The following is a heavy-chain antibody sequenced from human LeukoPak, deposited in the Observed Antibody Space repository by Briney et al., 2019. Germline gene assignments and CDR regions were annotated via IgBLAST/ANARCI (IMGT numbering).Heavy chain of an antibody. D-gene: IGHD2-15*01. CDR3: AREGVVAAKTNNWFDP. V-gene: IGHV3-33*01. CDR1: GFTFSSYG. CDR2: IRYGGSNK. J-gene: IGHJ5*02. Sequence: LRLSCAASGFTFSSYGMHWVRQAPGKGLEWVAVIRYGGSNKYYADSVKGRFTISRDNSKDTLYLQMNSLRAEDTAVYYCAREGVVAAKTNNWFDPWGQGTLVTVSS.